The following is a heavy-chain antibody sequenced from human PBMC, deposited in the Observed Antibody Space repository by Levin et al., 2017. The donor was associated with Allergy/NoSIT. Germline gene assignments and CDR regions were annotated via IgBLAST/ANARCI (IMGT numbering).Heavy chain of an antibody. CDR3: AKILGYYSFYMDV. J-gene: IGHJ6*03. CDR2: IYYSGGT. D-gene: IGHD3-16*01. V-gene: IGHV4-59*08. CDR1: GGSISSYY. Sequence: SETLSLTCTVSGGSISSYYWSWIRQPPGKGLEWIGYIYYSGGTNYNPSLKSRVTISVDTSRNQFSLKLSSVTAADTAGYYCAKILGYYSFYMDVWGKGTTVTVSS.